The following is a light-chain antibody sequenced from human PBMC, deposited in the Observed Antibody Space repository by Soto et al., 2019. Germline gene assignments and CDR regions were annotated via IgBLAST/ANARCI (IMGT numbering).Light chain of an antibody. CDR2: GAS. CDR1: QSVNKAY. Sequence: EIVLTQSPGTLAFSPGDRATLSCRASQSVNKAYLAWYQQKPGQAPRLLIYGASNRATGIPDRFSGSGSGTDFTLTISRLEPEDFAVYYCQQYGSSGTFGQGTKVDI. V-gene: IGKV3-20*01. CDR3: QQYGSSGT. J-gene: IGKJ1*01.